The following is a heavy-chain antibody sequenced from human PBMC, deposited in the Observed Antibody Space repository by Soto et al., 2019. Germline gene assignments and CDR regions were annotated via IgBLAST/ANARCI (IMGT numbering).Heavy chain of an antibody. CDR3: AREWRRGLAAADLHP. V-gene: IGHV1-2*02. CDR2: INPNSGGT. CDR1: GYTFTGYY. D-gene: IGHD6-13*01. J-gene: IGHJ5*02. Sequence: GASVNVSCKASGYTFTGYYMHWVRQAPGQGLEWMGWINPNSGGTNYAQKFQGRVTMTRDTSISTAYMELSRLRSDDTAVYYCAREWRRGLAAADLHPWGQGTLVTVSS.